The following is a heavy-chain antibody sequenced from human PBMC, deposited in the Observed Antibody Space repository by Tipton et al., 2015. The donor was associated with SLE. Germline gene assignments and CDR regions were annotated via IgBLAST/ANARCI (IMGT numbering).Heavy chain of an antibody. CDR2: IYYSGST. CDR1: GGSISSYY. J-gene: IGHJ2*01. CDR3: ARGEELGSYWYFDL. D-gene: IGHD7-27*01. Sequence: GLVKPSETLSLTCTVSGGSISSYYWSWIRQPPGKGPEWIGYIYYSGSTNYNPSLKSRVTISVDTSKNQFSLKLSSVTAADTAVYYCARGEELGSYWYFDLWGRGTLVTVSS. V-gene: IGHV4-59*01.